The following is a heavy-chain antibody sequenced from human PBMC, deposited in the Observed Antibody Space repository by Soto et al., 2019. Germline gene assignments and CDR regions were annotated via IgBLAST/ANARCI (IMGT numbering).Heavy chain of an antibody. D-gene: IGHD4-17*01. V-gene: IGHV1-69*02. CDR2: IIPILGIA. CDR3: ARTTVVTAS. J-gene: IGHJ4*02. Sequence: QVQLVQSGAEVKKPGSSVKVSCKASGGTFSSYTISWVRQAPGQGLEWMGRIIPILGIANYAQKFQGRVTMTADKSTITGYMERSSLRSEDTAVYYCARTTVVTASWGQGTLVTVSS. CDR1: GGTFSSYT.